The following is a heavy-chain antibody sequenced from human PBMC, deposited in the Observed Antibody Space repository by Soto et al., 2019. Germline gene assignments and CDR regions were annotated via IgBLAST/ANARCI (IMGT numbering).Heavy chain of an antibody. V-gene: IGHV3-30-3*01. CDR2: ISYDGSNK. CDR1: GFTFSRYA. D-gene: IGHD2-2*01. CDR3: ARGRVVPAAMYV. Sequence: PGGSLRLSCAASGFTFSRYAMHWVRQAPGKGLEWAAVISYDGSNKYYADSVKGRFTISRDNSKNTLYLQMNSLRAEDTAVYYCARGRVVPAAMYVWGQGTTVTVSS. J-gene: IGHJ6*02.